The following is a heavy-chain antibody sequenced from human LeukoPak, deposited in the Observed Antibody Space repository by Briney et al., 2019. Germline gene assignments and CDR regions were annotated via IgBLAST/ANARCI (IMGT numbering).Heavy chain of an antibody. CDR1: GFTFSNAW. J-gene: IGHJ6*03. D-gene: IGHD2-2*02. CDR3: TTAGYCSSTSCYKDMDV. Sequence: GGSLRLSCAASGFTFSNAWMSWVRQAPGKGLEWVGRIKSKTDGGTTDYAAPVKGRFTISRDDSKNTLYLQMNSLKTEDTAVYYCTTAGYCSSTSCYKDMDVWGKGTTVTVSS. V-gene: IGHV3-15*01. CDR2: IKSKTDGGTT.